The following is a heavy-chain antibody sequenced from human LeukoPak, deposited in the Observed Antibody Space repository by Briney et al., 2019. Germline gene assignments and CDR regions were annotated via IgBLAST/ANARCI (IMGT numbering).Heavy chain of an antibody. J-gene: IGHJ4*02. V-gene: IGHV4-4*07. D-gene: IGHD2-15*01. CDR1: GGSISSYY. CDR3: ARGPRSGGRYYFDY. Sequence: SETLSLTCTVSGGSISSYYWSWIRQPAGKGLEWIGRIYTSGSTNYNPSLKSRVTISVDTSKNQFSLKLSSVTAADTAVYYCARGPRSGGRYYFDYWGQGTLVTVSS. CDR2: IYTSGST.